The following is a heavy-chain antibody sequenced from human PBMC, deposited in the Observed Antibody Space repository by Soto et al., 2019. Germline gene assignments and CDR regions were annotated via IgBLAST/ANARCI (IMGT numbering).Heavy chain of an antibody. CDR1: GGSISSGGYS. Sequence: QLQLQESGSGLVKPSQTLSLTCAVSGGSISSGGYSWSWIRQPPGKGLEWIGYIYHSGSTYYNPSLKSRVTISVDRSKNQFSLKLSSVTAADTAVYYCARDNRIVRLLRGAFDIWGQGTMVTVSS. D-gene: IGHD3-10*01. CDR2: IYHSGST. CDR3: ARDNRIVRLLRGAFDI. V-gene: IGHV4-30-2*01. J-gene: IGHJ3*02.